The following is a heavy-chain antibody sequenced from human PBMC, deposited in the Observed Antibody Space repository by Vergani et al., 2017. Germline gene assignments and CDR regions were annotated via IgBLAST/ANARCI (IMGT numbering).Heavy chain of an antibody. CDR3: AKHFSGWGIDY. J-gene: IGHJ4*02. CDR1: GFTLSNYD. D-gene: IGHD6-19*01. Sequence: QVQLVESGGGGVQRGGSLRLSCATSGFTLSNYDMQWIRQGPGKGLEFVAFIQFDGSNQYYADSVKGRFTLSRDLSKNTLYLQMNGLRTDDTATYYCAKHFSGWGIDYWGEGTQVIVSS. V-gene: IGHV3-30*02. CDR2: IQFDGSNQ.